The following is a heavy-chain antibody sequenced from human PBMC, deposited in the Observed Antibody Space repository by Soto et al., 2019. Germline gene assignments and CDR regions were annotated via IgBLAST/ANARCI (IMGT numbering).Heavy chain of an antibody. V-gene: IGHV4-34*01. D-gene: IGHD6-13*01. CDR3: ARGIAAEGYYYYYMDV. J-gene: IGHJ6*03. CDR1: GGSFSGYY. CDR2: INHSGST. Sequence: SETLSLTCAVYGGSFSGYYWSWIRQPPGKGLEWIGEINHSGSTNYNPSLKSRVTISVDTSKNRFSLKLSSVTAADTAVYYCARGIAAEGYYYYYMDVWGKGTTVTVSS.